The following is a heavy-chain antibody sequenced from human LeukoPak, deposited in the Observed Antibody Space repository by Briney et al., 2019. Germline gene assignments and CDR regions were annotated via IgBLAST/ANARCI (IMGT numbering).Heavy chain of an antibody. CDR1: GGSISSSSYY. V-gene: IGHV4-39*01. Sequence: SETLSLTCTVSGGSISSSSYYWGWIRQPPGKGLEWIGSIYYSGSTYYNPSLKSRVTISVDTSRNQFSLKLSSVTAADTAVYYCGTPGGMVRGLLGDHWGQGTLVTVSS. CDR3: GTPGGMVRGLLGDH. J-gene: IGHJ4*02. CDR2: IYYSGST. D-gene: IGHD3-10*01.